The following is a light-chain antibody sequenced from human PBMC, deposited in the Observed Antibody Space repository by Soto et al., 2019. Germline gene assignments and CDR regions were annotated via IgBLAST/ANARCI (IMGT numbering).Light chain of an antibody. J-gene: IGLJ2*01. CDR1: SSNIGSNT. Sequence: QSVLTQPPSASGTPGQRVTISCSGSSSNIGSNTVNWYQQLPVTAPKLLIYSNNQRPSGVPDRFSGSKSGTSASLAISGLQSEDEADYYCAAWDDSLNGLVIFGGGTKVTVL. CDR2: SNN. CDR3: AAWDDSLNGLVI. V-gene: IGLV1-44*01.